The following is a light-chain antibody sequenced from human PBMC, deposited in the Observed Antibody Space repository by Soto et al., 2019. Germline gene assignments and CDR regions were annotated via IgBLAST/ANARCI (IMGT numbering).Light chain of an antibody. CDR1: QSVSTY. CDR2: AAS. V-gene: IGKV1-39*01. Sequence: DIQMTQSPSSLSASVGDRVTNTCRASQSVSTYLNWYQQKPGKAPTLLIYAASSLQSGVSSRFGGSGSGTDFALTISSLQPEDFATYYCQQSYSAPYTFGQGTKLEMK. CDR3: QQSYSAPYT. J-gene: IGKJ2*01.